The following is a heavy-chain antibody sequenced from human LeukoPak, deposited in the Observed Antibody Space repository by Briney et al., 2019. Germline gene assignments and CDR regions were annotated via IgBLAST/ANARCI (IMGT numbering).Heavy chain of an antibody. D-gene: IGHD6-6*01. Sequence: QAGGSLRLSCAASGFTFSSYAMSWVRQAPGKGLEWVSAISGSGGNTYYADSVKGRFSISRDSSKNTLYLQMNSLRAEDTAVYYCARDGYRSSFDYWGQGTLVTVSS. CDR1: GFTFSSYA. CDR2: ISGSGGNT. CDR3: ARDGYRSSFDY. V-gene: IGHV3-23*01. J-gene: IGHJ4*02.